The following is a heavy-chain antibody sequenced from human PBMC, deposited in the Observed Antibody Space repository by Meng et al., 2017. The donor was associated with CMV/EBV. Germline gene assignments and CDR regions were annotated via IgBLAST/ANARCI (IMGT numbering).Heavy chain of an antibody. Sequence: SETLSLTCTVSGGSVRSGSYYWSWIRQPPGKGLEWIGYIYYSGSTNYNPSLKSRVTISVDTSKNQFSLKLSSVTAADTAVDYCARLRLAGDAFDIWGQGTMVTVSS. CDR1: GGSVRSGSYY. CDR2: IYYSGST. V-gene: IGHV4-61*01. D-gene: IGHD3-3*02. CDR3: ARLRLAGDAFDI. J-gene: IGHJ3*02.